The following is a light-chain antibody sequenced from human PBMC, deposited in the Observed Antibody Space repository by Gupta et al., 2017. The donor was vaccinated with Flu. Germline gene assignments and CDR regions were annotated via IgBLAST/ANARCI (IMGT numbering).Light chain of an antibody. V-gene: IGLV4-69*01. J-gene: IGLJ2*01. CDR1: SGHSSYT. Sequence: QLVLTQSPSASASLGASVKLTCPLSSGHSSYTIAWHQQQPEKAPRYLMKITSDGSHSKGDEIPDRFSGSSSGAERYLTISSLQSEDEADYYCQTWGTGIRVFGGGTKLTVL. CDR2: ITSDGSH. CDR3: QTWGTGIRV.